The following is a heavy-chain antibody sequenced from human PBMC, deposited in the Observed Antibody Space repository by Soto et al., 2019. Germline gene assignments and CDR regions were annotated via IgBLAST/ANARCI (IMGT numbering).Heavy chain of an antibody. V-gene: IGHV4-59*01. D-gene: IGHD3-22*01. J-gene: IGHJ4*02. CDR1: GGSISSYY. CDR2: IYYSGST. Sequence: SETLSLTCTASGGSISSYYWSWSRHPPGKGLEWIGYIYYSGSTNYNSSLKIRVTISVDTSKNQLSLKLSSVTAADTAVYYCARATYYYDSSGYYGYYFDYWGQGTLVTVSS. CDR3: ARATYYYDSSGYYGYYFDY.